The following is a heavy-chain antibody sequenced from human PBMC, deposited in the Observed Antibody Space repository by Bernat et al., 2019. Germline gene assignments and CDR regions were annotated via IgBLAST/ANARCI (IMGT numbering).Heavy chain of an antibody. D-gene: IGHD2-21*02. CDR2: VNSDGSTA. CDR1: GFPFSTYA. V-gene: IGHV3-74*02. Sequence: VQLVESGGGVVQPGRSLRLSCVASGFPFSTYAIHWVRQAPGKGLVWVSRVNSDGSTAAYAESVKGRFTISRDNTKNTLYLQMNSLRDEDTGIYFCARVAVTDDYWGQGILVTVSS. J-gene: IGHJ4*02. CDR3: ARVAVTDDY.